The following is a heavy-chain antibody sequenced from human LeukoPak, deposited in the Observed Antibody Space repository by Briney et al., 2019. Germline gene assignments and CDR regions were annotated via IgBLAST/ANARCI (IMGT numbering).Heavy chain of an antibody. D-gene: IGHD4-17*01. V-gene: IGHV3-7*01. CDR1: GFTFTSHW. J-gene: IGHJ4*02. CDR3: ARGHYGLDY. Sequence: GGSLSLSCAASGFTFTSHWMSWVRQAPGKGLEWVASINQDGSEKYFVDSVKGRFTVSRDNAKNSLYLQMNSLRAEDTAVYYCARGHYGLDYWGQGTLVTASS. CDR2: INQDGSEK.